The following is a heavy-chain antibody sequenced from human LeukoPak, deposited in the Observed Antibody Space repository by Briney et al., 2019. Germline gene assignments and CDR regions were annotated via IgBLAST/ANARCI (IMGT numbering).Heavy chain of an antibody. CDR3: ARSTPNYGMDV. CDR2: ISSSGSSI. CDR1: GFTFSSYE. V-gene: IGHV3-48*03. D-gene: IGHD5/OR15-5a*01. J-gene: IGHJ6*02. Sequence: GGSLRLSCAASGFTFSSYEMNWVRQAPGKGLEWVSYISSSGSSIYYADSVKGRFAISRDKAKNSLFLQMNSLRAEDTAVYYCARSTPNYGMDVWGQGTTVTVSS.